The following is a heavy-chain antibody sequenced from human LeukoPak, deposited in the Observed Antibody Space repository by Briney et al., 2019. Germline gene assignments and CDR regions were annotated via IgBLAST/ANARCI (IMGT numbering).Heavy chain of an antibody. Sequence: SETLSLTCTVSGGSISSGGYYWSWVRQPPGKGLEWIGYIYHSGSTYYNPSLKSRVTISVDRSKNQFSLKLSSVTAADTAVYYCARHTIPDYYDSSGFDYWGQGTLVTVSS. J-gene: IGHJ4*02. CDR1: GGSISSGGYY. CDR3: ARHTIPDYYDSSGFDY. V-gene: IGHV4-30-2*01. D-gene: IGHD3-22*01. CDR2: IYHSGST.